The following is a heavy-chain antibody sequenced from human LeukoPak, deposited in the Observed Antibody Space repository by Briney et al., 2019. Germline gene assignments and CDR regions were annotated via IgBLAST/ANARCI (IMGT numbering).Heavy chain of an antibody. V-gene: IGHV4-39*07. J-gene: IGHJ6*03. CDR3: ARGTSNRRYYYYYYMDV. CDR1: GGSISSSSYY. Sequence: PSETLSLTCTVSGGSISSSSYYWGWIRQPPGKGLEWIGSIYYSGSTYYNPSLKSRVTISVDTSKNQFSLKLSSVTAADTAVYYCARGTSNRRYYYYYYMDVWGKGTTVTVSS. CDR2: IYYSGST. D-gene: IGHD3/OR15-3a*01.